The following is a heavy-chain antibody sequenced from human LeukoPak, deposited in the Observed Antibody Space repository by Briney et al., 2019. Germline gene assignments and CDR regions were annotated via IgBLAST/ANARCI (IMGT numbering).Heavy chain of an antibody. CDR2: IKEDGSDK. Sequence: GGSLRLSCAASGISFSNYWMTWIRQAPEEGLQWVANIKEDGSDKNYADSVKGRFTISRDNAKNLLYLQMNSLRAEDTAVYYCARWTDWYFDLWGRGTLVTVSS. J-gene: IGHJ2*01. V-gene: IGHV3-7*01. D-gene: IGHD3/OR15-3a*01. CDR1: GISFSNYW. CDR3: ARWTDWYFDL.